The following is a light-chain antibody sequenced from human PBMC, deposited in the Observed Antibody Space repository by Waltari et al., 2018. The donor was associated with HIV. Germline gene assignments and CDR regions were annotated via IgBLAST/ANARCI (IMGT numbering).Light chain of an antibody. V-gene: IGLV3-10*01. CDR3: YSTDNNGDRGV. Sequence: SYELTQPPSVSVSPGQTARITCSGDALPKRYSYWYQQKSGQAPVLVIYKDNKRPSGINERFSGSSSGTIATLTISGAQVEDEADYYCYSTDNNGDRGVFGGGTKVSVL. J-gene: IGLJ2*01. CDR1: ALPKRY. CDR2: KDN.